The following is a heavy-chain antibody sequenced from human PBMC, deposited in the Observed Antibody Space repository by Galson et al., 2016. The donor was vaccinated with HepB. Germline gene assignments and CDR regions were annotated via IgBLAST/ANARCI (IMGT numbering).Heavy chain of an antibody. J-gene: IGHJ5*01. Sequence: SVKVSCKASGGTFSNFAISWLRQAPGQGLEWMGGIIPLFGATNYAQKFQGRVTITADKSTATVYMDLSSLRSEDTAVYYCARGGGITMVQGVMPGWFDSWGQGTLVTVSS. D-gene: IGHD3-10*01. CDR1: GGTFSNFA. V-gene: IGHV1-69*06. CDR2: IIPLFGAT. CDR3: ARGGGITMVQGVMPGWFDS.